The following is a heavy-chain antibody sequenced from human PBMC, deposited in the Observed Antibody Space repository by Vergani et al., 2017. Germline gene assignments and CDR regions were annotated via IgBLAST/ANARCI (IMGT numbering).Heavy chain of an antibody. CDR1: GFTFSSYG. V-gene: IGHV3-33*01. J-gene: IGHJ4*02. D-gene: IGHD6-19*01. CDR2: IWYDGSNK. Sequence: QVQLVESGGGVVQPGRSLRLSCAASGFTFSSYGMHWVRQAPGKGLEWVAVIWYDGSNKYYADSVKGRFTISRDNSKNTLYLQMNSLRAEDTAVYYCARDGEIAVAAYWGQGTLVTVSS. CDR3: ARDGEIAVAAY.